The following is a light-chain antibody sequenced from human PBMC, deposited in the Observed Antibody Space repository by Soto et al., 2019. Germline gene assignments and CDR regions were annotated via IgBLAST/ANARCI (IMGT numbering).Light chain of an antibody. CDR2: DAS. CDR3: QHYDHWPIT. V-gene: IGKV3-15*01. Sequence: EIWITQSPATLSVSPGESATLSCRASQSVSSNLAWHQQKPGQAPRILMYDASTRATGISARFSGSGSGTEFTLTISSLQSEDFAVYYCQHYDHWPITFGQGTRLENK. CDR1: QSVSSN. J-gene: IGKJ5*01.